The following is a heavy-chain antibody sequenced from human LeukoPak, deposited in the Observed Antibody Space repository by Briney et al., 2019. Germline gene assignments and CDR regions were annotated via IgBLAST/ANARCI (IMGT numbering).Heavy chain of an antibody. J-gene: IGHJ4*02. D-gene: IGHD3-3*01. CDR1: GGTFSSYA. V-gene: IGHV1-69*13. CDR2: IIPIFGTA. Sequence: SVKVSCKASGGTFSSYAISWVRQAPGQGLEWMGGIIPIFGTANYAQKFQGRVKITADESTSTAYMELSRLRSEETAVYYCAESNYDFTYWGQGTLVTVSS. CDR3: AESNYDFTY.